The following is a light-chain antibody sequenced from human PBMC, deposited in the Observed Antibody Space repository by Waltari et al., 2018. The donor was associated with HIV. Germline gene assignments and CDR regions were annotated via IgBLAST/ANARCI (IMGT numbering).Light chain of an antibody. J-gene: IGLJ2*01. V-gene: IGLV2-8*01. CDR1: TNDIAASNY. CDR3: SSDRGTSDWGTDNFDFV. Sequence: QSALTQPPSASGSPGQSVTISCTGTTNDIAASNYVSWYQQHPAKAPRLIISEVNNRPSGVPAHFSGCKSGNPASLAFSRLQAEDESTYFCSSDRGTSDWGTDNFDFVFGVVTKLTGL. CDR2: EVN.